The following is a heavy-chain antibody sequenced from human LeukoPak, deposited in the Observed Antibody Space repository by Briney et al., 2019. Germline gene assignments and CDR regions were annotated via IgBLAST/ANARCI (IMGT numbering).Heavy chain of an antibody. CDR3: ARVRIGWFDP. CDR2: LYYSGST. Sequence: TSETLSLTCTVSGGSISSYYWSWIRQPPGKGLEWIGSLYYSGSTYYNPSLRSRVTISVDTSKNQFSLRLSSVTAADTAVYYCARVRIGWFDPWGQGTLVTVSS. V-gene: IGHV4-59*12. J-gene: IGHJ5*02. D-gene: IGHD2-15*01. CDR1: GGSISSYY.